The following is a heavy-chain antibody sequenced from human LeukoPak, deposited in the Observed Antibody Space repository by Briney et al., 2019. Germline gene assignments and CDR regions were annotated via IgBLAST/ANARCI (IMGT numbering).Heavy chain of an antibody. V-gene: IGHV3-23*01. D-gene: IGHD2-2*01. J-gene: IGHJ4*02. CDR2: ISGSGGST. CDR3: ARDTAMHEEYYFDY. CDR1: GFTFSSYA. Sequence: PGGSLRLSCAASGFTFSSYAMSWVRQAPGKGLEWVSAISGSGGSTYYADSVKGRFTISRDNSKNTLYLQMNSLRAEDTAVYYCARDTAMHEEYYFDYWGQGTLVTVSS.